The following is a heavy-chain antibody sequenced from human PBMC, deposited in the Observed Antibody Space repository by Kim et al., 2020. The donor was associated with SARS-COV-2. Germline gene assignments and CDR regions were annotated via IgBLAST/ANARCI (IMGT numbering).Heavy chain of an antibody. Sequence: LKSRVTISVATSKNQFSLKLSSVTAADTAVYYCARATMITVGGVIDHFDYWGQGTLVTVSS. J-gene: IGHJ4*02. CDR3: ARATMITVGGVIDHFDY. V-gene: IGHV4-31*02. D-gene: IGHD3-16*02.